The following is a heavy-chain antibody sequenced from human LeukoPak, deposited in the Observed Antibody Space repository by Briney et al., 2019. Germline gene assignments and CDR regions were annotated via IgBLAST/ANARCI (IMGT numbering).Heavy chain of an antibody. V-gene: IGHV3-48*03. Sequence: GGSLRLSCAASGFTFSSYEMNWVRQAPGKGLEWVSYISSSGSTIYYADSVKGRFTISRDNAKSSLYLQMNSLRAEDTAVYYCARDNYCSGGSCTLDYWGQGTLVTVSS. CDR3: ARDNYCSGGSCTLDY. D-gene: IGHD2-15*01. CDR1: GFTFSSYE. CDR2: ISSSGSTI. J-gene: IGHJ4*02.